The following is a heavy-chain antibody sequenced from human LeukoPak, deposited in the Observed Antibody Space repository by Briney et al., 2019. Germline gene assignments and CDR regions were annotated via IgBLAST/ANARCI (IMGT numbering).Heavy chain of an antibody. Sequence: KPSETLSLTCAVYGGSFSGYYWSWIRQPPGKGLGWIGEINHSGSTNYNPSLKSRVTISVDTSKNQFSLKLSSVTAADTAVYYCARLHHYYDDWFDPWGQGTLVTVSS. J-gene: IGHJ5*02. V-gene: IGHV4-34*01. CDR1: GGSFSGYY. CDR2: INHSGST. D-gene: IGHD3-22*01. CDR3: ARLHHYYDDWFDP.